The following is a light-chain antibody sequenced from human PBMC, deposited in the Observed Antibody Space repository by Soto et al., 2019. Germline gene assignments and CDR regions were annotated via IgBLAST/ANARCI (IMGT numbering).Light chain of an antibody. CDR3: QQYNNWPRT. CDR2: GAS. Sequence: EIVMTQSPATLSVSPGDRATLSWRASQSVSSNLAWYQQKPGQAPRLLIYGASTRATGTPARFSGSGSGTEFTLTISSLQSEDFAVYYCQQYNNWPRTFGQGTKVDIK. J-gene: IGKJ1*01. CDR1: QSVSSN. V-gene: IGKV3-15*01.